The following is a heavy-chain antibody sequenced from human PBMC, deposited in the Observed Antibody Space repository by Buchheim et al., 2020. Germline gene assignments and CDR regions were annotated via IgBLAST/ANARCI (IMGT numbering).Heavy chain of an antibody. V-gene: IGHV4-4*02. D-gene: IGHD6-6*01. CDR3: ARLMAHSSLSRRYFDF. CDR1: GGSITTNNC. Sequence: QVQLQESGPGLVKPSGTLSLTCGVSGGSITTNNCWLWVRQPPGKGLEWIGEIYHSGTTYYNPSLKSRVSISVDTSKNLFSLNLNSVTAADTAVYFCARLMAHSSLSRRYFDFWGQGTL. J-gene: IGHJ4*02. CDR2: IYHSGTT.